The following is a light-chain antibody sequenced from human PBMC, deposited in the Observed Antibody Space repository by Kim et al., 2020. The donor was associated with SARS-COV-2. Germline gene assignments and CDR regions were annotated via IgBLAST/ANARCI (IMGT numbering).Light chain of an antibody. V-gene: IGLV1-40*01. CDR3: QSYDINLSGSV. Sequence: QSVLTHPPSVSGAPGQRVTISCTGSSSNIGAGYDVQWYQQLPGTAPKLLIYDNGHRPSGVPDRFSGSKSGTSASLAITGLQAEDEADYYCQSYDINLSGSVFGGGTQRTVL. CDR2: DNG. CDR1: SSNIGAGYD. J-gene: IGLJ3*02.